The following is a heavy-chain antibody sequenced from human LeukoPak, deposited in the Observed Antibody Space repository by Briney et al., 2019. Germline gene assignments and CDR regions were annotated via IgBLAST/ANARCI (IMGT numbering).Heavy chain of an antibody. CDR2: INHSGST. V-gene: IGHV4-34*01. CDR3: ARLGAGYDFWSGSYAFDI. Sequence: SETLSLTCAVYGGSFSGYYWNWIRQPAGKGLEWLGEINHSGSTNYNPSLKSRVTISVDTSKNQFSLKLSSVTAADTAVYYCARLGAGYDFWSGSYAFDIWGQGTMLTVSS. J-gene: IGHJ3*02. CDR1: GGSFSGYY. D-gene: IGHD3-3*01.